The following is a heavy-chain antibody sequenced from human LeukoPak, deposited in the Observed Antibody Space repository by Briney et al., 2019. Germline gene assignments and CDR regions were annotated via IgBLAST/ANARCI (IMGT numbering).Heavy chain of an antibody. D-gene: IGHD6-13*01. V-gene: IGHV4-34*01. CDR3: ARGGIATPGVGGYFDY. Sequence: SETLSLTCAVSGGSFRGYYWSWIRQPPGKGLEWMGEISHSGSTNHNPSLKSRVTISEDTSKSQFSLKLSAVTAADTALYYCARGGIATPGVGGYFDYWGQGIFVTVSS. CDR1: GGSFRGYY. J-gene: IGHJ4*02. CDR2: ISHSGST.